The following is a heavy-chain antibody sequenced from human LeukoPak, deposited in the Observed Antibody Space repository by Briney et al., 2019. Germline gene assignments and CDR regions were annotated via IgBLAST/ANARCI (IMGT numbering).Heavy chain of an antibody. CDR3: ARVGRWYCSGGSCYDY. CDR2: IYYSGST. D-gene: IGHD2-15*01. Sequence: NPSETLSLTCTVSGGSISSYYWSWLRQPPGKGLEWIGYIYYSGSTNYNPSLKSRVTISVDTSKNQFSLKLSSVTAADTAVYYCARVGRWYCSGGSCYDYWGQGTLVTVSS. V-gene: IGHV4-59*01. CDR1: GGSISSYY. J-gene: IGHJ4*02.